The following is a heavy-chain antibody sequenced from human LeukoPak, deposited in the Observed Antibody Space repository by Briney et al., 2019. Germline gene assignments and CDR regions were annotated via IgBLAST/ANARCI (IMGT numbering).Heavy chain of an antibody. V-gene: IGHV3-33*01. D-gene: IGHD6-19*01. CDR1: GFTFSSYG. J-gene: IGHJ4*02. CDR3: ARDLKTSGWYGDFDY. CDR2: IWYDGSNK. Sequence: GRSLRLSCAASGFTFSSYGMHWVRQAPGKGLEWVAVIWYDGSNKYYVDSVKGRFTISRDNSKNTVYLQMNSLRAEDTAVYYCARDLKTSGWYGDFDYWGQGTLVTVSS.